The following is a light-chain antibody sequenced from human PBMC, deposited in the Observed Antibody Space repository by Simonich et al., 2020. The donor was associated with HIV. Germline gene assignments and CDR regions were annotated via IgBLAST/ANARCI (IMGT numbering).Light chain of an antibody. V-gene: IGKV4-1*01. CDR1: QTVLFLSNNKNA. CDR3: QQYYSTPYT. J-gene: IGKJ2*01. Sequence: DIVMTQSPDSLAVSLGERASINCKSIQTVLFLSNNKNALACYQQKPGQPPTMLIYWASTRESGVPARFSGSGSGTDFTLTISSLQAEDVAVYYCQQYYSTPYTFGQGTKLEIK. CDR2: WAS.